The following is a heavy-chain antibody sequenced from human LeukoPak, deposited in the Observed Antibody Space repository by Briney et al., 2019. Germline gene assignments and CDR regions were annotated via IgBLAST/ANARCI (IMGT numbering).Heavy chain of an antibody. CDR3: ARQSRGAGNSMDV. Sequence: SETLSLTCTVSGGSISSYYWTWIQQPPGKGLEWIGYIYYSGSTNYCPSLKSRLTISVDTSKNQFSLELSSVTAADTAVYYCARQSRGAGNSMDVWGQGTTVTVSS. V-gene: IGHV4-59*08. J-gene: IGHJ6*02. CDR1: GGSISSYY. CDR2: IYYSGST.